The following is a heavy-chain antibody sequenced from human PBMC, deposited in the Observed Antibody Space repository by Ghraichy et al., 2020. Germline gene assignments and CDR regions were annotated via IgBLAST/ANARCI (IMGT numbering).Heavy chain of an antibody. V-gene: IGHV1-18*01. J-gene: IGHJ6*02. Sequence: ASVKVSYKASGYTFTSYGISWVRQAPGQGLEWMGWISAYNGNTNYAQKLQGRVTMTTDTSTSTAYMELRSLRSDDTAVYYCARDHVVPAARSNYYYGMDVWGQGTTVTVSS. CDR2: ISAYNGNT. CDR1: GYTFTSYG. D-gene: IGHD2-2*01. CDR3: ARDHVVPAARSNYYYGMDV.